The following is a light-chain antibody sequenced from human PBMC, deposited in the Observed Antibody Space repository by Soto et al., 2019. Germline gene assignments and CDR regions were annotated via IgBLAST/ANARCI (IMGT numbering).Light chain of an antibody. V-gene: IGKV1-39*01. CDR3: QQSYSMPLA. CDR2: GAS. CDR1: QSISSS. J-gene: IGKJ4*01. Sequence: DIQMTQKPSSLSASVGDRVTITCRASQSISSSLNWYQQTPGKAPRLLIYGASSLQSGVPSRFSGSGSGTDFTLTISSLQPEDFVSYYCQQSYSMPLAFGGGSMVDI.